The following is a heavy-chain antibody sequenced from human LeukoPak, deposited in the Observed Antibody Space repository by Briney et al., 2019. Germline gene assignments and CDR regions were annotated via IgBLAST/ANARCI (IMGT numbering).Heavy chain of an antibody. CDR1: GGTFSSYA. V-gene: IGHV1-69*13. J-gene: IGHJ3*02. D-gene: IGHD3-3*01. CDR2: IIPFFITA. CDR3: ARVGLGEWLFSGSAAFDI. Sequence: SVNVSCKASGGTFSSYAISWVGQAPAQGLEWMGGIIPFFITANDAAKYKARPTSTAAESTSTASMELSSLRSEDTALYYCARVGLGEWLFSGSAAFDIWGQGTMVTVSS.